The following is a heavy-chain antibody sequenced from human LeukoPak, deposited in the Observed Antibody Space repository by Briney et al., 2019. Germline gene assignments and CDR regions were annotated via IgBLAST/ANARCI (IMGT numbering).Heavy chain of an antibody. D-gene: IGHD1-1*01. Sequence: SETLSLTCAVSGGSISSGGYSWSWIRQPPGKGLEWIGYMDYSGSTYYNPSLKSRVTISVDTSKNQFSLKLSSVTAADTAVYYCARGTYYYDKWGQGTLVTVSS. CDR2: MDYSGST. V-gene: IGHV4-30-4*07. J-gene: IGHJ4*02. CDR1: GGSISSGGYS. CDR3: ARGTYYYDK.